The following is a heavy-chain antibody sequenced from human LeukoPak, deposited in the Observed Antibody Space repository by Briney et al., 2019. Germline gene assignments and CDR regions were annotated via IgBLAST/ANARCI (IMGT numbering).Heavy chain of an antibody. J-gene: IGHJ4*02. CDR3: ARGGFARSNYYGSGSYYNFLDY. V-gene: IGHV4-4*07. Sequence: SETLSLTCTVSGGSISSYYWSWIRQPAGKGLEWIGRIYTSGSTNYNPSLKSRVTISVDTSKNQFSLKLSSVTAADTAVYYCARGGFARSNYYGSGSYYNFLDYWGQGTLVTVSS. CDR2: IYTSGST. D-gene: IGHD3-10*01. CDR1: GGSISSYY.